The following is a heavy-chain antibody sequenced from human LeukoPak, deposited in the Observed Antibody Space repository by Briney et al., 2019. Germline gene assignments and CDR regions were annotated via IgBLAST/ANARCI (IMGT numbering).Heavy chain of an antibody. Sequence: GGSLRLSCAASGFTLSTYAVSWARQAPGKGLEWVSSISDGGGTTYYADSVKGRFTISRDNAKNSLYLQMNSLRAEDTAVYYCARSPFTFGNYYYYMDVWGKGTTVTISS. J-gene: IGHJ6*03. CDR1: GFTLSTYA. CDR3: ARSPFTFGNYYYYMDV. CDR2: ISDGGGTT. D-gene: IGHD3-10*01. V-gene: IGHV3-23*01.